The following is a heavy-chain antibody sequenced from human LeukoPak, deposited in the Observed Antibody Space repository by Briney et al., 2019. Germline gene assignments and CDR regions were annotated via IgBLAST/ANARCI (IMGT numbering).Heavy chain of an antibody. CDR1: GSTFSSYA. Sequence: GRSLRLSCAASGSTFSSYAMHWVRQAPGKGLEWVAVISYDGSNKYYADSVKGRFTISRDNSKNTLYLQMNSLRAEDTAVYYCATLRITGTSYFDYWGQGTLVTVSS. CDR3: ATLRITGTSYFDY. V-gene: IGHV3-30*01. CDR2: ISYDGSNK. D-gene: IGHD1-20*01. J-gene: IGHJ4*02.